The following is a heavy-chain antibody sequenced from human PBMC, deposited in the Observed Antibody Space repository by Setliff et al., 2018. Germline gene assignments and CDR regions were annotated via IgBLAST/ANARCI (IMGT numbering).Heavy chain of an antibody. J-gene: IGHJ4*02. CDR2: ICHSGST. CDR1: GYFISSGYC. Sequence: SETLSLTCVVSGYFISSGYCWGWIRQPPGKGLEWIGSICHSGSTHYNPSLKSRVIISVDTSKRQFSLKLSSVTAADMAVYYCRFWSGYYKNDYWAQGTVVTVSS. CDR3: RFWSGYYKNDY. V-gene: IGHV4-38-2*01. D-gene: IGHD3-3*01.